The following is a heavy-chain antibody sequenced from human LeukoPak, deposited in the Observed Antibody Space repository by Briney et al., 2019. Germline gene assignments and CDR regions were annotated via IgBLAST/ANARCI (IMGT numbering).Heavy chain of an antibody. V-gene: IGHV3-48*03. D-gene: IGHD6-19*01. CDR1: GFTFSNYE. CDR2: ISRSSGSSI. Sequence: GGSLRLSCAASGFTFSNYEMNWVRQAPGKGLEWVSYISRSSGSSIYYADSVKGRFTISRDNAKNSLYLQMNSLRAEDTAVYYCARDSSGWYYFDYWGQGILVTVST. J-gene: IGHJ4*02. CDR3: ARDSSGWYYFDY.